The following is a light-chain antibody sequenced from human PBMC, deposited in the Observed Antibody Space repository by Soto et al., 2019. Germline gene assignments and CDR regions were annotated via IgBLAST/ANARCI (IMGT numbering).Light chain of an antibody. CDR1: SSNVGKNI. V-gene: IGLV1-44*01. CDR2: STD. J-gene: IGLJ1*01. CDR3: AAWDDGRNDLYV. Sequence: QSVLTQPPSASGTPGQTVTISCSGSSSNVGKNIVNWYQQVPGTAPKLLIYSTDQRPSGVPDRFSGSKSGTSASLAISGLQSEDEADYYCAAWDDGRNDLYVIGSGTQVTVL.